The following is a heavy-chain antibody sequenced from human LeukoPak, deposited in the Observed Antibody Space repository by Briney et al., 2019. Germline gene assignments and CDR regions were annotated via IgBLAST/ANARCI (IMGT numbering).Heavy chain of an antibody. CDR2: ISYDGSNK. D-gene: IGHD3-3*01. CDR3: ARERREWLLRGWGAFDI. V-gene: IGHV3-30-3*01. J-gene: IGHJ3*02. Sequence: PGGSLRLSCAASGFTFSSYAMHWVRQAPGKGLEWVAVISYDGSNKYYADSVKGRFTISRDNSKNTLYLQMNSLRAEDTAVYYCARERREWLLRGWGAFDIWGQGTMVTVSS. CDR1: GFTFSSYA.